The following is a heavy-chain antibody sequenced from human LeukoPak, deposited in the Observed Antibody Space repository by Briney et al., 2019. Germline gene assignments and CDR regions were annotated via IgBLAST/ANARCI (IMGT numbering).Heavy chain of an antibody. J-gene: IGHJ4*02. CDR1: GFTFSKFG. Sequence: GGSLRLSCAASGFTFSKFGMHWVRQTPGKGLEWVALVWNDGSKNYYADSVKGRFTISRDNSKDTLYPLLNSLRAEDTAVYYCAKDWSLGYGCLDYWGQGTLVTVSS. V-gene: IGHV3-33*06. CDR2: VWNDGSKN. D-gene: IGHD5-12*01. CDR3: AKDWSLGYGCLDY.